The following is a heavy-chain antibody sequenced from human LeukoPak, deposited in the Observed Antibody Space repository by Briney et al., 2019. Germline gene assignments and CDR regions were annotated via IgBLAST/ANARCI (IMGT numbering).Heavy chain of an antibody. CDR3: AKDRARLEMATTLDY. Sequence: GGSLRLSCAASGFTFSSYGMHWVRQAPGKGLEWVAVISYDGSNKYYADSVKGRFTISRDNSKNTLYLQMNSLRAEGTAVYYCAKDRARLEMATTLDYWGQGTLVTVSS. CDR1: GFTFSSYG. D-gene: IGHD5-24*01. CDR2: ISYDGSNK. V-gene: IGHV3-30*18. J-gene: IGHJ4*02.